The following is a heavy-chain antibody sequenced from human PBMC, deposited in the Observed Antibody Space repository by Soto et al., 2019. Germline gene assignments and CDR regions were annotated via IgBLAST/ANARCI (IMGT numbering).Heavy chain of an antibody. CDR3: AKTPGLVVTAIPSVFDY. Sequence: QVQLVESGGGVVQPGRSLRLSCAVSGFTFSTYGMHWVRQAPGKGLEWVAVISNDGSNKYYGDSVKGRFTVSRDNSKNTLYLQMNSLRAEDTAVYYCAKTPGLVVTAIPSVFDYWGQGALVTVSS. V-gene: IGHV3-30*18. CDR2: ISNDGSNK. CDR1: GFTFSTYG. D-gene: IGHD2-21*02. J-gene: IGHJ4*02.